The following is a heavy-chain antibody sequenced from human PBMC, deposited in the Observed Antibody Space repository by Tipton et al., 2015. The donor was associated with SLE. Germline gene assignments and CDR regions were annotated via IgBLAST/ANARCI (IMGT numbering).Heavy chain of an antibody. Sequence: TLSLTCAVYGGSFSGYYWSWIRQPPGKGLEWIGEINHSGSTNYNPSLKSRVTISVDTSKNQFSLKLSSVTAADTAVYYCASIHRGIHLGELSLVAFDIWGQGTMVTVSS. CDR3: ASIHRGIHLGELSLVAFDI. CDR2: INHSGST. J-gene: IGHJ3*02. CDR1: GGSFSGYY. D-gene: IGHD3-16*02. V-gene: IGHV4-34*01.